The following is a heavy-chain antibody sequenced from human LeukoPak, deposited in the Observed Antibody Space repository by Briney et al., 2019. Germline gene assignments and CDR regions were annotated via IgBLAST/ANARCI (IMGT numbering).Heavy chain of an antibody. CDR1: GFTFSSYD. V-gene: IGHV3-48*03. J-gene: IGHJ4*02. CDR3: ARHLYYFDY. Sequence: GSLRLSCAASGFTFSSYDMNWVRQAPGKGLEWVSYISRSGSTEYYADSVKGRFTISRDNAKNSLFLQMNSLRPEDTAVYYCARHLYYFDYWGQGTLVTVSS. CDR2: ISRSGSTE.